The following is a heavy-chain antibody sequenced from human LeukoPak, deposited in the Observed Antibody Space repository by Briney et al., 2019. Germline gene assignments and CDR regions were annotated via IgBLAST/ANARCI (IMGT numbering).Heavy chain of an antibody. CDR3: ASRSTAGQRWLQLPFDY. CDR2: FDPEDGET. D-gene: IGHD5-24*01. CDR1: GYTLTELS. J-gene: IGHJ4*02. V-gene: IGHV1-24*01. Sequence: ASVKVSCKVSGYTLTELSMHWVRQAPGKGLEWMGGFDPEDGETIYAQKFQGRVTMTEDTSTDTAYMELGSLRSEDTAVYYCASRSTAGQRWLQLPFDYWGQGTLVTVSS.